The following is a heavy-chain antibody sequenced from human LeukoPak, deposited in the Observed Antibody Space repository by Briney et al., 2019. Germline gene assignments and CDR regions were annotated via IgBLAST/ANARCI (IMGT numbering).Heavy chain of an antibody. J-gene: IGHJ4*02. Sequence: GGSLRLSCAASGLTFDDYAMHWVRQAPGKGLEWVSLISGDGGSTYYADSVKGRFTISRDNSKNSLYLQMNSLRTEDTALYYCAKDSRYSYYYDSSGLPAVWGQGTLVTVSS. CDR2: ISGDGGST. CDR1: GLTFDDYA. CDR3: AKDSRYSYYYDSSGLPAV. D-gene: IGHD3-22*01. V-gene: IGHV3-43*02.